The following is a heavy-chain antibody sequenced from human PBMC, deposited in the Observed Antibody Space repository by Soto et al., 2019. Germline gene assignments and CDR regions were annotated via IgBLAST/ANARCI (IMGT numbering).Heavy chain of an antibody. CDR2: GYQSGNT. CDR3: ARHAFFNEFGL. V-gene: IGHV4-39*01. Sequence: PSETLSLTCSVSGVSISSSSHYWAWIRQAPGQGLEWIGSGYQSGNTYYNPSLRNRVAVSVDTSTNQISLRVKSVTASDTGVYFCARHAFFNEFGLRGQATPFPVSS. J-gene: IGHJ4*02. CDR1: GVSISSSSHY. D-gene: IGHD3-16*01.